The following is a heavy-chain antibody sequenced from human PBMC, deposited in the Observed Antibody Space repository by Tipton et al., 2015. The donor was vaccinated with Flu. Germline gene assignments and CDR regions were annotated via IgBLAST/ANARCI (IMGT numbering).Heavy chain of an antibody. CDR3: ARGTDAYKAGNY. V-gene: IGHV4-34*01. J-gene: IGHJ4*02. Sequence: CAVYGDSFSGYYYSWIRRPPGKGLEWIGEIHPSGSTYYNPSLESRVTISVDTSKTQFSLNLKSVTAADTAVYFCARGTDAYKAGNYWGQGTLVTVSS. CDR2: IHPSGST. D-gene: IGHD5-24*01. CDR1: GDSFSGYY.